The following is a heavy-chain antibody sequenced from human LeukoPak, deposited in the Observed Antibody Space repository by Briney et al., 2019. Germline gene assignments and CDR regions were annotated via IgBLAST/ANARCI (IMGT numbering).Heavy chain of an antibody. Sequence: GGSLRLSCAASGFTFSSYAMSWVRQAPGKGLEWVSVISGSGGSTSYADSVKGRFTISRDNSRNTLYLQLNSLRAEDTAVYYCAKEHDLWHEEGNWFDPWGQGTLVTVSS. CDR1: GFTFSSYA. J-gene: IGHJ5*02. D-gene: IGHD3-3*01. CDR2: ISGSGGST. CDR3: AKEHDLWHEEGNWFDP. V-gene: IGHV3-23*01.